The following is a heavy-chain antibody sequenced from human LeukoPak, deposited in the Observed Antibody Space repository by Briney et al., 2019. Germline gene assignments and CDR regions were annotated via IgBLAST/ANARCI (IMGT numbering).Heavy chain of an antibody. Sequence: SETLSLTCTVSGVSIGSQYWSWIRQTPGKGLEWTGYMLYNARSDYNPSLKGRVSISVDTSKNQFSLKLSSVTEADTAVYYCARDEWEHNYWGQGILVTVSS. CDR3: ARDEWEHNY. CDR1: GVSIGSQY. CDR2: MLYNARS. V-gene: IGHV4-59*11. J-gene: IGHJ4*02. D-gene: IGHD1-26*01.